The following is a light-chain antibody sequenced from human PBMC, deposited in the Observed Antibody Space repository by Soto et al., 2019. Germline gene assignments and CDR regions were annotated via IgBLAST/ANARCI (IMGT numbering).Light chain of an antibody. Sequence: DIQMTQSPSTLSASVGDRVTITCRASQNINNWMAWYHQKPGEAPKLLIYDAFSLQTGVPFTFSGSGSGTEFSLTNSSLQPDDFGTYYCQQYHTFPLTFGGGTKVEIK. V-gene: IGKV1-5*01. CDR1: QNINNW. J-gene: IGKJ4*01. CDR3: QQYHTFPLT. CDR2: DAF.